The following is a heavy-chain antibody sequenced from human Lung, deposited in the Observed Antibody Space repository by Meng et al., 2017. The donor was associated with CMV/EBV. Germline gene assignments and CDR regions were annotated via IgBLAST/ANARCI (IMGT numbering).Heavy chain of an antibody. V-gene: IGHV4-34*01. CDR2: VNSGGST. J-gene: IGHJ4*02. Sequence: SETMSLXCAVFGGSFSDYNWNWIRQPPGKGLEWIGEVNSGGSTKYNPSLKSRVTISVDTSKSQFSLTLSSVTAADTAVYYCARSPFVGVGATRYPIDFWGQGTLVTVSS. D-gene: IGHD1-26*01. CDR3: ARSPFVGVGATRYPIDF. CDR1: GGSFSDYN.